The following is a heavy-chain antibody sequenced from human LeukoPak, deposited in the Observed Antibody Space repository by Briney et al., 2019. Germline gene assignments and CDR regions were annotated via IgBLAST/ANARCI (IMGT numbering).Heavy chain of an antibody. CDR2: ISGSGGST. D-gene: IGHD3-3*01. Sequence: GGSLRLSCAASGFTFISYAMSWVRQSPGKGLEGVSAISGSGGSTYYADSVKGRYTISRDSSKNTLDRHRNSLRAEDTAVYYCATLWRGRSTNYYFDYWGQGTLVTVSS. CDR3: ATLWRGRSTNYYFDY. V-gene: IGHV3-23*01. J-gene: IGHJ4*02. CDR1: GFTFISYA.